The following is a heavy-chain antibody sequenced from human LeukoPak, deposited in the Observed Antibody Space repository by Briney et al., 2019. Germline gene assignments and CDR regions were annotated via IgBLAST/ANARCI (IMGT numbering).Heavy chain of an antibody. CDR3: ARLYGSGSSDAFDI. V-gene: IGHV4-39*07. CDR1: GGSISSSSYY. J-gene: IGHJ3*02. Sequence: PSETLSLTCTVSGGSISSSSYYWGWIRQPPGKGLEWIGSIYYSGSTYYNPSLKSRVTISVDTSKNQFSLKLSSVTAADTAVYYCARLYGSGSSDAFDIWGQGTMVTVSS. D-gene: IGHD3-10*01. CDR2: IYYSGST.